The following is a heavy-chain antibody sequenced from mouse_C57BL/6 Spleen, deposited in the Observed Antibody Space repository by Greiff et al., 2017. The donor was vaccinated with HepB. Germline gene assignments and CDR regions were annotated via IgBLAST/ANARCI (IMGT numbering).Heavy chain of an antibody. Sequence: VQLVESGPELVKPGASVKISCKASGYSFTSYYIHWVKQRPGQGLEWIGWIYPGSGNTKYNEKFKGKATLTADTSSSTAYMQLSSLTSEDSAVYYCARRDLGAMDYWGQGTSVTVSS. CDR3: ARRDLGAMDY. D-gene: IGHD4-1*01. CDR1: GYSFTSYY. J-gene: IGHJ4*01. CDR2: IYPGSGNT. V-gene: IGHV1-66*01.